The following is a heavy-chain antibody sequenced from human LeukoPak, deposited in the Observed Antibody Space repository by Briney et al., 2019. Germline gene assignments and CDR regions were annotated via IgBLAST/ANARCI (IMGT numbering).Heavy chain of an antibody. CDR2: IYYSGST. V-gene: IGHV4-59*01. CDR1: GGSISSYY. J-gene: IGHJ6*02. CDR3: ARDRLEFCSSTCCYHGGWYYYGMDV. Sequence: SETLSLTCTVSGGSISSYYWSWIRQPPGKGLEWIGYIYYSGSTNYNPSLKSRVTISVDTSKNQFSLKLSSVTAADTAVYYCARDRLEFCSSTCCYHGGWYYYGMDVWGQGTTVTVSS. D-gene: IGHD2-2*01.